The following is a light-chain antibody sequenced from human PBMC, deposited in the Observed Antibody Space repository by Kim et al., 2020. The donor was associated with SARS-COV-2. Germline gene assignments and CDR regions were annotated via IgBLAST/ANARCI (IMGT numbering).Light chain of an antibody. CDR1: RSNVGNNP. Sequence: QSVLTQPPSASGTPGQTVTISCSGRRSNVGNNPVTWFQQVPGTAPKLLMSNDNQRPSGVPDRFSASKSGTSASLAISGLQSGDEAVYYCGSWDDSLSGRVFGGGTQLTVL. V-gene: IGLV1-44*01. CDR3: GSWDDSLSGRV. J-gene: IGLJ3*02. CDR2: NDN.